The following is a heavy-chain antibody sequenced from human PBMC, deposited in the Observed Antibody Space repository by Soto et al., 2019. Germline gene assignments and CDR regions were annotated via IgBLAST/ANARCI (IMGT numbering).Heavy chain of an antibody. Sequence: ASVKLSCKVSGYTLTELSMHWVRQAPRKGLEWMGGFDPEDGETIYAQKFQGRVTMTEDTSTDTAYMELSSLRSEDTAVYYCATSRDYYDSSGYYSNWFDPWGQGTLVTVSS. CDR1: GYTLTELS. CDR3: ATSRDYYDSSGYYSNWFDP. CDR2: FDPEDGET. J-gene: IGHJ5*02. D-gene: IGHD3-22*01. V-gene: IGHV1-24*01.